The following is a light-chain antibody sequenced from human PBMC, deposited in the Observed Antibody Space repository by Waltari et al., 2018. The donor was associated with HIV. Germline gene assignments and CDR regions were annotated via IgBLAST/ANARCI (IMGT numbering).Light chain of an antibody. Sequence: EIVMTQSPATLSVSPGKKTSLSCRASQSVGGKLAWYQQKPGQAPRLLIYGASIRATGIPAMFGGGGSGTECTLTISSLQSEDSVVYYCQQYNNWPPVTFGGGTKVEIK. J-gene: IGKJ4*01. CDR1: QSVGGK. CDR3: QQYNNWPPVT. V-gene: IGKV3-15*01. CDR2: GAS.